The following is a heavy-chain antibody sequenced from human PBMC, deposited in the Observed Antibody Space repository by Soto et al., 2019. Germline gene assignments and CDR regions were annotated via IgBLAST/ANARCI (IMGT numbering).Heavy chain of an antibody. D-gene: IGHD3-22*01. V-gene: IGHV4-61*01. CDR2: IYYSGST. CDR3: ARVGRPHAGLLLPIYYFDF. Sequence: PADTLSLTCTVSGASVGSSSSYWSWIRQPPGKGLEWIGYIYYSGSTNYNPSLTSRVTISVDTSKNQFSLKLNSVTAAETAVYYYARVGRPHAGLLLPIYYFDFWGQGTLVTVSS. CDR1: GASVGSSSSY. J-gene: IGHJ4*02.